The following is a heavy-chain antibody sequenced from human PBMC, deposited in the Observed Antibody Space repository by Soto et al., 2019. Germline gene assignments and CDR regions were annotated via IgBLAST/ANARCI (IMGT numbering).Heavy chain of an antibody. Sequence: RLSCAASGFTFRSFAMRWVRQAPGRGLEWVSTITGSGAATSYADSLHGRFTISRDNSKITLFLRLNILSAEDTALYYCAKYRSGSQVPCDVWCRGTMCT. D-gene: IGHD1-26*01. CDR2: ITGSGAAT. J-gene: IGHJ3*01. CDR1: GFTFRSFA. CDR3: AKYRSGSQVPCDV. V-gene: IGHV3-23*01.